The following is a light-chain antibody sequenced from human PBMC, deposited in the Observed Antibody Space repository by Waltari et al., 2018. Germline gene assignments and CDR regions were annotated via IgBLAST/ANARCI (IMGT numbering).Light chain of an antibody. CDR2: TAA. J-gene: IGKJ3*01. V-gene: IGKV1-39*01. CDR1: QSIRSY. Sequence: DIQLTQSPSSLSASVGDRVIITCRASQSIRSYLNWYQQKPGKAPKLLIYTAANFQSGVPSRFSGSGSGTDFTLTITSLQPEDVATYYCQKYNSAPVTFGPGTKVDIK. CDR3: QKYNSAPVT.